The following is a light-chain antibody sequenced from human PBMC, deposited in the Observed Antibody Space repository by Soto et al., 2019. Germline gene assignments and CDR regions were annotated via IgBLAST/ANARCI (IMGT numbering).Light chain of an antibody. V-gene: IGLV2-14*03. CDR1: SSDVGGYNY. CDR2: NVS. J-gene: IGLJ1*01. CDR3: SSYRTSSPYG. Sequence: QSVLTQPASVSGSPGQSITISCTGTSSDVGGYNYVSWYQQHPGKAPKLMIYNVSYRPSGVSNRFSGSKSGNTASLTISGLQAEDEADYYCSSYRTSSPYGFGTGTKVTVL.